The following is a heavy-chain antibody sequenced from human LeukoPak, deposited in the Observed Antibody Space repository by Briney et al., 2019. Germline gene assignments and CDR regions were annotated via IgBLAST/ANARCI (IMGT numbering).Heavy chain of an antibody. Sequence: PSETLSLTCAVYGGSFSGYYWSWIRQPPGKGLEWIGEINHSGSTNYNPSLKSRGTISVDTSKNQFSLKLSSVTAADTAVYYCARALSSGWVDYWGQGTLVTVSS. D-gene: IGHD6-19*01. CDR1: GGSFSGYY. J-gene: IGHJ4*02. CDR2: INHSGST. V-gene: IGHV4-34*01. CDR3: ARALSSGWVDY.